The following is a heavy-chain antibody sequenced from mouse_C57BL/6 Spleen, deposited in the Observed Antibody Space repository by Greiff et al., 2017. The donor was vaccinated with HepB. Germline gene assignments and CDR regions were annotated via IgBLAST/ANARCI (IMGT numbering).Heavy chain of an antibody. D-gene: IGHD2-1*01. V-gene: IGHV1-72*01. J-gene: IGHJ2*01. Sequence: VKLQQPGAELVKPGASVKLSCKASGYTFTSYWMHWVKQRPGRGLEWIGRIDPNSGGTKYNEKFKSKATLTVDKPSSTAYMQLSSLTSEDSAVYYCARSHYGNYVPHFDYWGQGTTLTVSS. CDR3: ARSHYGNYVPHFDY. CDR1: GYTFTSYW. CDR2: IDPNSGGT.